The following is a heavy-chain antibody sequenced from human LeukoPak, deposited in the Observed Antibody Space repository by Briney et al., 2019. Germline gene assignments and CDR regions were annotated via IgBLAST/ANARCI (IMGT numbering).Heavy chain of an antibody. CDR3: ARDPVWSSGWYYFDY. Sequence: PGGSLRLSCAASGFTVSSNYMSWVRQAPGKGLEWVSVIYSGGSTYYADSVKGRFTISRDNSKNTLYLQMNSLRAEDTVVYYCARDPVWSSGWYYFDYWGQGTLVTVSS. V-gene: IGHV3-66*01. D-gene: IGHD6-19*01. CDR1: GFTVSSNY. J-gene: IGHJ4*02. CDR2: IYSGGST.